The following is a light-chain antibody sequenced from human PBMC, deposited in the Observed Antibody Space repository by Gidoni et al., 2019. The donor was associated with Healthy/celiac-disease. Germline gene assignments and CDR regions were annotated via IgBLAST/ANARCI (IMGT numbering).Light chain of an antibody. J-gene: IGLJ2*01. Sequence: QSALTQPASVSGSPGQSITISCTGTSRDVGGYNYVSWYQPHPGKAPKLMIYDVSNRPSGVSNRFSGSKSGNTASLTISGLQAEDEADYYCSSYTSSSTAVVFGGGTKLTVL. V-gene: IGLV2-14*03. CDR1: SRDVGGYNY. CDR2: DVS. CDR3: SSYTSSSTAVV.